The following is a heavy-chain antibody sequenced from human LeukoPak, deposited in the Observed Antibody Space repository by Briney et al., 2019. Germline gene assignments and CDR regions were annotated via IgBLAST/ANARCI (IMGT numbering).Heavy chain of an antibody. V-gene: IGHV3-23*01. Sequence: GGSLRLSCAASGFTFSNYAMSWVRQAPGKGLEWVSGISGSGGSTYYADSVKGRFAISRDNSKNTLSLQMNSLRVEDTAVYYCANRPTYNAFDIWGQGTMVTVSS. D-gene: IGHD4-11*01. CDR1: GFTFSNYA. CDR2: ISGSGGST. CDR3: ANRPTYNAFDI. J-gene: IGHJ3*02.